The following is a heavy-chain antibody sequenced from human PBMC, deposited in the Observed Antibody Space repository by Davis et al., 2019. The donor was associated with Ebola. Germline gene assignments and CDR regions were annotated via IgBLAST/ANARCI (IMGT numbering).Heavy chain of an antibody. D-gene: IGHD6-13*01. V-gene: IGHV1-2*06. Sequence: AVSVKVSCKASGYTFTGYYMHWLRHAPGQGLEWMGRINPNSGGTNYAQILQGRVTMTTDTSTGTAYMELSSLRSEDTAVYYCARELIVIMAAAGTGAGDYYYYGMDVWGQGTTVTVSS. CDR3: ARELIVIMAAAGTGAGDYYYYGMDV. CDR1: GYTFTGYY. J-gene: IGHJ6*02. CDR2: INPNSGGT.